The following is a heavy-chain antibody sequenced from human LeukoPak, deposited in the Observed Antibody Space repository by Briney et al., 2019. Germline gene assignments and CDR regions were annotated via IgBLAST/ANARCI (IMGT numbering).Heavy chain of an antibody. D-gene: IGHD3-22*01. V-gene: IGHV4-59*01. CDR3: ARERNYYDSSGYPLRDFDY. CDR1: GGSISSYY. CDR2: IYYSGST. Sequence: SETLSLTCTVSGGSISSYYWSWIQQPPGKGLEWIGYIYYSGSTNYNPSLKSRVTISVDTSKNQFSLKLSSVTAADTAVYYCARERNYYDSSGYPLRDFDYWGQGTLVAVSS. J-gene: IGHJ4*02.